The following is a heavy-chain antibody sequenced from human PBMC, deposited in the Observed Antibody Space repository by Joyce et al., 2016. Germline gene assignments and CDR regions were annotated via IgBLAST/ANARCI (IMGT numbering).Heavy chain of an antibody. CDR3: ARQSGYYDTSGPINAFDI. V-gene: IGHV5-51*01. CDR2: SYPGDSDS. CDR1: GYRFTSYC. Sequence: EVQLVQSGAEVKKPGESLKISCKGSGYRFTSYCIGWVRQMPGKGLEWMGISYPGDSDSRYSPSFQGQFTISVDKFITTAYLQWSSLKASDTAMYYCARQSGYYDTSGPINAFDIWGQGTMVTVSS. D-gene: IGHD3-22*01. J-gene: IGHJ3*02.